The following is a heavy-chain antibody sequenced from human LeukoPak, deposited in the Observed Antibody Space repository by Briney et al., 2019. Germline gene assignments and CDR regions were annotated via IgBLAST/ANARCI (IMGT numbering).Heavy chain of an antibody. CDR2: VHGDGCSI. D-gene: IGHD1-26*01. CDR3: ARAQVEAPTDF. V-gene: IGHV3-74*01. Sequence: GGSLRLSCAASGFPFSSYAMYWVRQAPGKGLVWVVRVHGDGCSISYADSVRGRFTISRDNAKDTLYLHMNSLRPEDTAVYYCARAQVEAPTDFWGQGTLVTVSS. J-gene: IGHJ4*02. CDR1: GFPFSSYA.